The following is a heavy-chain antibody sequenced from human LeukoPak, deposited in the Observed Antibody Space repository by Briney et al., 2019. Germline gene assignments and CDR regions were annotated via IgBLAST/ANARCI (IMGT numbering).Heavy chain of an antibody. CDR1: GFTFSKYS. Sequence: GGSLRLSRAASGFTFSKYSMNWVRQAPGKGLEWVSCISSSGSDIYYADSVRGRFTVSRDNGNNLLYLQMNSLRADDTAVYSCASLHDIVVIPDATIDCWGQGTLVTVSS. CDR2: ISSSGSDI. V-gene: IGHV3-21*01. J-gene: IGHJ4*02. D-gene: IGHD2-2*01. CDR3: ASLHDIVVIPDATIDC.